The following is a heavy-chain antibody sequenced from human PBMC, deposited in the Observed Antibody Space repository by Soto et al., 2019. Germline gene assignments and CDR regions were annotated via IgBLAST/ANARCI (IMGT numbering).Heavy chain of an antibody. CDR1: GFTFSDYY. CDR2: ISSSSSYT. D-gene: IGHD6-19*01. Sequence: GGSLRLSCAASGFTFSDYYMSWIRQAPGKGLEWVSYISSSSSYTNYADSVKGRFTISRDNAKNSLYLQMNSLRAEDTAVYYCVRDVAVAGSPDYFDYWGQGTLVTVSS. J-gene: IGHJ4*02. V-gene: IGHV3-11*05. CDR3: VRDVAVAGSPDYFDY.